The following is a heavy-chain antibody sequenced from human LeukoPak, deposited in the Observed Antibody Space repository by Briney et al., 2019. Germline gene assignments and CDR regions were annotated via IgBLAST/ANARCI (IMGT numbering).Heavy chain of an antibody. CDR2: ISAYNGNT. J-gene: IGHJ4*02. V-gene: IGHV1-18*01. CDR3: ARDRTRYSSSWHLFDY. CDR1: GYTFTSYG. Sequence: ASVKVSCKASGYTFTSYGISWVRQAPGQGLEWMGWISAYNGNTNYAQKLQGRVTMTTDTSTSTAYMELRSLRSDDTALYYCARDRTRYSSSWHLFDYWGQGTLVTVSS. D-gene: IGHD6-13*01.